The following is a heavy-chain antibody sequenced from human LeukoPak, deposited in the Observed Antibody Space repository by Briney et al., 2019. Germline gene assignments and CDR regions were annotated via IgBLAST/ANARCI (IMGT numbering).Heavy chain of an antibody. CDR3: ASAGDSTVFYYYYSMDV. Sequence: GGSLRLSCGASGFTFSRYVMSWVRQAPGKGLEWVSLIYSGGSTYYADSVKGRFTISRDNSKNTLYLQMNSLRVEDTAVYYCASAGDSTVFYYYYSMDVWGKGTTVTVSS. CDR2: IYSGGST. V-gene: IGHV3-66*02. CDR1: GFTFSRYV. J-gene: IGHJ6*03. D-gene: IGHD4-17*01.